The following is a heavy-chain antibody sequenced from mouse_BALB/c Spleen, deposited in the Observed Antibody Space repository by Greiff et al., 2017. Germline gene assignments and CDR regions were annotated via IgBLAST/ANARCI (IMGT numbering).Heavy chain of an antibody. V-gene: IGHV1S81*02. CDR1: GYTFTSYY. CDR3: TSGTTAGYWYFDV. J-gene: IGHJ1*01. CDR2: INPSNGGT. D-gene: IGHD1-2*01. Sequence: VQRVESGAELVKPGASVKLSCKASGYTFTSYYMYWVKQRPGQGLEWIGEINPSNGGTNFNEKFKSKATLTVDKSSSTAYMQLSSLTSEDSAVYYCTSGTTAGYWYFDVWGAGTTVTVSS.